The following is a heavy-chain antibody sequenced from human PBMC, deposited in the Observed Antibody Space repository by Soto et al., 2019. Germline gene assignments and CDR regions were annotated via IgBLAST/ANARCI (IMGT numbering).Heavy chain of an antibody. Sequence: GGSLRLSCAASGFTFSSYGMHWVRQAPGKGLEWVAVIWYDGSNKYYADSVKGRFTISRDNSKNTLYLQMNSLRAEDTAVYYCARDPADIVVVVAATPSEFDYWGQGTLVTVSS. J-gene: IGHJ4*02. D-gene: IGHD2-15*01. CDR2: IWYDGSNK. V-gene: IGHV3-33*01. CDR3: ARDPADIVVVVAATPSEFDY. CDR1: GFTFSSYG.